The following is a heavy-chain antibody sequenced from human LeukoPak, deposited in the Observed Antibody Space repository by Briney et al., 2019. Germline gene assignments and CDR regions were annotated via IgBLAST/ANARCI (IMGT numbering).Heavy chain of an antibody. CDR2: ISYDGSNK. CDR1: GFTFSSYG. V-gene: IGHV3-30*18. Sequence: GGSLRLSCAASGFTFSSYGMHWVRQAPGNGLEWVAVISYDGSNKYYADSVKGRFTISRDNSKNTLYLQMNSLRAEDTAVYYCAKGPDYGHYFDYWGQGTLVTVSS. J-gene: IGHJ4*02. CDR3: AKGPDYGHYFDY. D-gene: IGHD4-17*01.